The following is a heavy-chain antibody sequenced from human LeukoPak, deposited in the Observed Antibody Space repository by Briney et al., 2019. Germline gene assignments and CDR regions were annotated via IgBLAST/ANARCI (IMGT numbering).Heavy chain of an antibody. CDR2: ISAYNGNT. V-gene: IGHV1-18*01. CDR1: GYTFTSYG. D-gene: IGHD6-19*01. J-gene: IGHJ4*02. CDR3: ARDRTVAGAEGYFDY. Sequence: ASVKVSCKASGYTFTSYGISWVRQAPGQGLEWMGWISAYNGNTNYAQKLQGRVTMTTDTSTSTAYMELSSLRSEDTAVYYCARDRTVAGAEGYFDYWGQGTLVTVSS.